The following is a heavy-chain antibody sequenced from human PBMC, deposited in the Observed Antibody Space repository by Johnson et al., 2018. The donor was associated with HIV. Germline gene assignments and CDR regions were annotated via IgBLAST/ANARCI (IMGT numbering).Heavy chain of an antibody. CDR3: ARGSGVGAFDI. J-gene: IGHJ3*02. Sequence: QVQLVESGGGLVKPGGSLRLSCAASGFTFSSYWMHWVRQAPGKGLEWISYISSSGSTIYYADSVKGRFTSSRDNSKNSLYLQMSSLRVEDTAVYYCARGSGVGAFDIWGQGTMVTVSS. CDR1: GFTFSSYW. D-gene: IGHD7-27*01. V-gene: IGHV3-11*04. CDR2: ISSSGSTI.